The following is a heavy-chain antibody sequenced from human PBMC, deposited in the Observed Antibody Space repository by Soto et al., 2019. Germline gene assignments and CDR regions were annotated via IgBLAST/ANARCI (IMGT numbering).Heavy chain of an antibody. J-gene: IGHJ6*02. CDR2: INPNSGGT. D-gene: IGHD1-7*01. Sequence: ASVXVSFKASLYTFTVYYMQLLLQAPGQGLEWMGWINPNSGGTNYAQKFQGWVTMTRDTSISTAYMELSRLRSDDTAVYYCARDINGTNYDMEVWGQGTTVTVSS. CDR3: ARDINGTNYDMEV. V-gene: IGHV1-2*04. CDR1: LYTFTVYY.